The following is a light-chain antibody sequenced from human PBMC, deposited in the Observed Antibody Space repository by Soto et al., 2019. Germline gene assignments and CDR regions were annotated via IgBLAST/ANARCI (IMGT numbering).Light chain of an antibody. CDR3: SSHTSSSTPYV. J-gene: IGLJ1*01. CDR2: DVS. CDR1: SSDVGGYNY. Sequence: QSALTQPASVSGSPGQSITISCTGTSSDVGGYNYVSWYQQHPGKAPKLMIYDVSNRPSGVSNRFSGSKSGNTASLTISGLQAEDEADYYCSSHTSSSTPYVFGTGTKLTLL. V-gene: IGLV2-14*01.